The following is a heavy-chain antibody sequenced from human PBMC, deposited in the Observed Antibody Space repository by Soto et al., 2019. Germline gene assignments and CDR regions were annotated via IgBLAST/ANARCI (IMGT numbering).Heavy chain of an antibody. CDR3: ARTSAAGKYYYGMDV. Sequence: PGESLKISCKASGYSFTSYWIGWVRQMPGKGLELMGIMYPGDSDTRYSPSFQGQVTISADKSISTAYLQWSSLKASDTAMYYCARTSAAGKYYYGMDVWGQGTTVTVSS. CDR2: MYPGDSDT. CDR1: GYSFTSYW. D-gene: IGHD6-13*01. J-gene: IGHJ6*02. V-gene: IGHV5-51*01.